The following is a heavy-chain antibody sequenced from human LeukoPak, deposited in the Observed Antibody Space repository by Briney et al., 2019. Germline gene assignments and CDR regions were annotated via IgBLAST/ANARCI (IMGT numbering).Heavy chain of an antibody. Sequence: SDTLSLTCAVSGGSISSSNWWSWVRQPPGKGLEWIGEIYQSGSTNYNPSLKSRVTISVDTSKNQFSLKLSSVTAADTAVYYCARHATVWFGELLGYYDAFDIWGQGTMVTVSS. CDR1: GGSISSSNW. J-gene: IGHJ3*02. CDR2: IYQSGST. CDR3: ARHATVWFGELLGYYDAFDI. V-gene: IGHV4-4*02. D-gene: IGHD3-10*01.